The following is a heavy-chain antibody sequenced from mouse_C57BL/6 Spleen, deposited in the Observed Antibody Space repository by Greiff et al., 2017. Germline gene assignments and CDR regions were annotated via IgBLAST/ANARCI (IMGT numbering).Heavy chain of an antibody. J-gene: IGHJ2*01. CDR3: ARAYYSNSNYFDY. D-gene: IGHD2-5*01. CDR2: IDPNSGGT. Sequence: QVQLQQPGAELVRPGSSVKLSCKASGYTFTSYWMHWVKQRPIQGLEWIGRIDPNSGGTKYNEKFKSKATLTVDKPSSTAYMQLSSLTSEDSAVYYCARAYYSNSNYFDYWGQGTTLTVSS. CDR1: GYTFTSYW. V-gene: IGHV1-72*01.